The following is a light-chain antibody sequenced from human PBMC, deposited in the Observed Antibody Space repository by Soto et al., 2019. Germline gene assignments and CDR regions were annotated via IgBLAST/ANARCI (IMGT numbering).Light chain of an antibody. CDR2: EVT. Sequence: QSALTQPASVSGSPGQSITISCTGTSRDIGYRNYVSWYQQHPGKAPKLIIYEVTNRPSGISSRFSGSRSGNTASLTISGLQAEDEADYSCISLTDITTWVVGGGTKLTVL. CDR1: SRDIGYRNY. CDR3: ISLTDITTWV. V-gene: IGLV2-14*01. J-gene: IGLJ3*02.